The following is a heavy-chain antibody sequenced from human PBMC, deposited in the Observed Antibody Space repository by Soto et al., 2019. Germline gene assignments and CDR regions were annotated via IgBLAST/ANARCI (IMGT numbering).Heavy chain of an antibody. CDR2: IIPIFATA. CDR1: GYTFTSYY. V-gene: IGHV1-69*13. J-gene: IGHJ6*02. Sequence: SVKVSCKASGYTFTSYYMHWVRQAPGQGLEWMGGIIPIFATADYAQKFQGRVTITADESTSTAYMELSSLRSDDTAVYYCAQCLLGVNYYYGMDVWGQGTTVTVSS. D-gene: IGHD3-16*01. CDR3: AQCLLGVNYYYGMDV.